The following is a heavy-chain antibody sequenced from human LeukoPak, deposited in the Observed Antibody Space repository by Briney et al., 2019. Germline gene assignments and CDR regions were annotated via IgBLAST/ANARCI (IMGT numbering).Heavy chain of an antibody. V-gene: IGHV4-34*01. CDR3: ARFKRGYCSGGSCYWFDP. D-gene: IGHD2-15*01. J-gene: IGHJ5*02. CDR2: INHSGST. CDR1: GGSFSAYY. Sequence: SETLSLTCAVYGGSFSAYYWSWIRQPPGKGLEWIGEINHSGSTNYNPSLKSRVTISVDTSKNQFSLKLSSVTAADTAVYYCARFKRGYCSGGSCYWFDPWGQGTLVTVSS.